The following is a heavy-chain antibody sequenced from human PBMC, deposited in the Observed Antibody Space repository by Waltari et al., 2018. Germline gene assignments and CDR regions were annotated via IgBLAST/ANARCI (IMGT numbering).Heavy chain of an antibody. CDR2: ISAYNGNT. D-gene: IGHD3-16*01. V-gene: IGHV1-18*04. J-gene: IGHJ5*02. CDR3: ARSQAYSIGNWFDP. Sequence: QVQLVQAGAEVKKPRASAKVSCKASGYTFTSYGSSWVRPAPGRGLEWMGWISAYNGNTNYAQKLQGRVTMTTDTSTSTAYMELRSLRSDDTAVYYCARSQAYSIGNWFDPWGQGTLVTVSS. CDR1: GYTFTSYG.